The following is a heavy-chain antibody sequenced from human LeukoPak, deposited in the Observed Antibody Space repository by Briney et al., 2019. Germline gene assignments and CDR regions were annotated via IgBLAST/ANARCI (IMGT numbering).Heavy chain of an antibody. CDR2: IYTSGST. CDR1: GGSISSYC. J-gene: IGHJ5*02. D-gene: IGHD2-15*01. CDR3: ARDGTYCSGGSCYFRWFDP. Sequence: SETLSLTCTVSGGSISSYCWSWIRQPAGKGLEWIGRIYTSGSTKYNPSLKSRVTMSVDTSKNQFSLKLSSVTAADTAVYYCARDGTYCSGGSCYFRWFDPWGQGTLVTVSS. V-gene: IGHV4-4*07.